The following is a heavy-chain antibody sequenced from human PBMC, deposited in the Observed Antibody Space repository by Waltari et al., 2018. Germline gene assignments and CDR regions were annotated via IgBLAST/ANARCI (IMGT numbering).Heavy chain of an antibody. CDR1: GFTFGDYA. D-gene: IGHD5-12*01. CDR3: TRRMANGYYYYYMDV. Sequence: EVQLVESGGGLVQPGRSLRLSCTASGFTFGDYAMSWVRQAPGKGLEWVGFIRSKAYGGKTEYAASVKGRFTISRDDSKSIAYLQMNSLKTEDTAVYYCTRRMANGYYYYYMDVWGKGTTVTVSS. J-gene: IGHJ6*03. V-gene: IGHV3-49*04. CDR2: IRSKAYGGKT.